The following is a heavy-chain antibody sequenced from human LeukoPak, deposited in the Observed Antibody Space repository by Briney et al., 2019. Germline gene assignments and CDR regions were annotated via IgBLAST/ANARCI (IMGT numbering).Heavy chain of an antibody. CDR2: ISSSSSYI. CDR1: GFPFSAYS. CDR3: ARAKNYWYFDL. V-gene: IGHV3-21*05. J-gene: IGHJ2*01. Sequence: PGGSLRLSCAASGFPFSAYSMNWVRQAPGKGLEWVSYISSSSSYIYYADSVKGRFTISRDNAKNSLYLQMNSLRAEDTAVYYCARAKNYWYFDLWGRGTLVTVSS.